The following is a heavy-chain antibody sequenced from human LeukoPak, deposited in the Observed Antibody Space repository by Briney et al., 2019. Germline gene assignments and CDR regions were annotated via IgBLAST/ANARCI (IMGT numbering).Heavy chain of an antibody. J-gene: IGHJ4*02. V-gene: IGHV1-2*02. Sequence: ASVKVSCKASGYTFTGYYMHWVRQAPGQGLEWMGWINPNSGGTNYAQKFQGRVTMTRDTSISTAYMELISLISDDTAVYYCARDVGSLEVFDYWGQGTLVTVSS. CDR2: INPNSGGT. CDR1: GYTFTGYY. CDR3: ARDVGSLEVFDY. D-gene: IGHD3-10*01.